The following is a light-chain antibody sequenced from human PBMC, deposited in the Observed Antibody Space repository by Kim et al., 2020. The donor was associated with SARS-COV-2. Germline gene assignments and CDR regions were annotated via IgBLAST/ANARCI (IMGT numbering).Light chain of an antibody. CDR3: YSATDKNLV. CDR2: KEN. J-gene: IGLJ2*01. Sequence: SYVLTQPSSVSVSPGQTARITCSGDVLETKYTRWFRQRPGQAPVLVIYKENKRPSGIPERISGSASVTTVTLTINGDQDEDEADYFCYSATDKNLVFGGGTQLTVL. CDR1: VLETKY. V-gene: IGLV3-27*01.